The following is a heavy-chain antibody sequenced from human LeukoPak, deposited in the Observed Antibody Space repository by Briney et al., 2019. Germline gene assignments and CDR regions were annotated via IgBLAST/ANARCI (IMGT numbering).Heavy chain of an antibody. CDR1: GFTFRNYG. J-gene: IGHJ4*02. CDR3: ARTGYSTSWANFDY. Sequence: GTSLRLSCAASGFTFRNYGMHWVRQAPGKGLEWVASIRTDGGEKYHADSVQGRFSISRDNSKNTLYLQMDSLRAEDTALYYCARTGYSTSWANFDYWGQGTLVTVSS. D-gene: IGHD6-13*01. CDR2: IRTDGGEK. V-gene: IGHV3-33*01.